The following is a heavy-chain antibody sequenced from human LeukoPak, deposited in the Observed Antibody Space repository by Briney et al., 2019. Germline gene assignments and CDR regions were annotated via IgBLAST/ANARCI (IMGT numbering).Heavy chain of an antibody. CDR1: GYTFTGYY. Sequence: ASVKVSCKASGYTFTGYYMHWVRQAPGQGLEWMGWINPDSGDTNYAQKFQGWVTMTRDTSISTAYMEVSRLRSDDTAVYYCAAVGWIAVAGGYFDYWGQGTLVTVSS. CDR3: AAVGWIAVAGGYFDY. J-gene: IGHJ4*02. D-gene: IGHD6-19*01. CDR2: INPDSGDT. V-gene: IGHV1-2*04.